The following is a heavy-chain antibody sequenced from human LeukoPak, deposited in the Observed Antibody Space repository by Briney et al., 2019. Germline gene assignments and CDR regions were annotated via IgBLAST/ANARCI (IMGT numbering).Heavy chain of an antibody. J-gene: IGHJ4*02. CDR1: GGSISNYY. CDR3: VRCRGTAVLTRFDN. CDR2: IYSSGST. D-gene: IGHD6-19*01. V-gene: IGHV4-4*07. Sequence: SETLSLTCTVSGGSISNYYWSWIRQPAGKGLEWIGRIYSSGSTNYNPSLKSRVTMSVDTSKNQFSVNVTSVTAADTAVYYCVRCRGTAVLTRFDNWGQGTLVTVSS.